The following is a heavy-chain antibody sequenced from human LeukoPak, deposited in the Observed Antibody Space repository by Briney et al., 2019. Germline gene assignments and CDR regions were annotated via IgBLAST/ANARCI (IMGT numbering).Heavy chain of an antibody. Sequence: PSETLFLTCAVYGGSFSGYYWSWIRQPPGKGLEWIGEINHSGSTNYNPSLKSRVTISVDTSKNQFSLKLSSVTAADTAVYYCARGGGSTPYYFDYWGQGTLVTVSS. V-gene: IGHV4-34*01. CDR3: ARGGGSTPYYFDY. CDR2: INHSGST. CDR1: GGSFSGYY. J-gene: IGHJ4*02. D-gene: IGHD2-2*01.